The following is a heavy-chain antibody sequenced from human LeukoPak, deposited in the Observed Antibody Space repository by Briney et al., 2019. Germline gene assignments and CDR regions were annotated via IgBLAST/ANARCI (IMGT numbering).Heavy chain of an antibody. CDR2: THGRGSS. D-gene: IGHD6-13*01. V-gene: IGHV4-4*07. J-gene: IGHJ6*03. Sequence: PSETLSLTFTVAGDSITGYFWSWLRQPAGRGLEWIRRTHGRGSSNYNPSLKSRVTISEDTSKNQLSLKVTSVTAADTAIYYCARESYCSSIRCPWGDNYFYMDVWGKGTTVTVSS. CDR3: ARESYCSSIRCPWGDNYFYMDV. CDR1: GDSITGYF.